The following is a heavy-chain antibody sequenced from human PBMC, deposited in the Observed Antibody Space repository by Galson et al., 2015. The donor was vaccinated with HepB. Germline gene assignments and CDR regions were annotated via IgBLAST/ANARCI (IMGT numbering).Heavy chain of an antibody. CDR1: GFTFDDYA. CDR2: ISWNSGSI. D-gene: IGHD3-22*01. Sequence: SLRLSCAASGFTFDDYAMHWVRQAPGKGLEWVSGISWNSGSIGYADSVKGRFTISRDNAKNSLYLQMNSLRAEDTALYYCAKGSTYYYDSSGYYCDYWGQGTLVTVSS. V-gene: IGHV3-9*01. CDR3: AKGSTYYYDSSGYYCDY. J-gene: IGHJ4*02.